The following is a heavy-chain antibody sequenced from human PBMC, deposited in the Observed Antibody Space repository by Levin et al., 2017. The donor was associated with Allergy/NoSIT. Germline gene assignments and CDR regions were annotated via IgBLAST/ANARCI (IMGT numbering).Heavy chain of an antibody. CDR3: TRIYCSSTNCYAVYFEH. V-gene: IGHV3-49*04. CDR1: GFTFDNFG. J-gene: IGHJ1*01. Sequence: GGSLRLSCTVSGFTFDNFGMTWVRQAPGKGLEWVGLIRSKAYGGTTEYAASVKGRFTISRDDSKTIAYLQMDSLKTEDRGVDYCTRIYCSSTNCYAVYFEHWGQGTLVTVAS. D-gene: IGHD2-2*01. CDR2: IRSKAYGGTT.